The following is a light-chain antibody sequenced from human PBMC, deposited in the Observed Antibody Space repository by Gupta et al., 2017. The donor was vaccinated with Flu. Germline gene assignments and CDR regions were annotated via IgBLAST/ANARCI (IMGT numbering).Light chain of an antibody. Sequence: QPALAQPRSVSGSPGQSVAISCTGSSSNIGNYNYVSCYQQPPGKAPNVMNYDVNKRPSGPPECSAGSKSGKTASPTSSGLQAEDEAYYCCGSYEGSSAWAFGGGTKLTV. CDR3: GSYEGSSAWA. CDR1: SSNIGNYNY. J-gene: IGLJ3*02. CDR2: DVN. V-gene: IGLV2-11*01.